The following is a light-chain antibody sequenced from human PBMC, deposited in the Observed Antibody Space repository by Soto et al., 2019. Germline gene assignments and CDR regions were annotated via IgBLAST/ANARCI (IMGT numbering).Light chain of an antibody. V-gene: IGLV4-60*02. CDR2: LEGSGSY. CDR1: SGHSSYI. Sequence: QSVLTQSSSASASLGSSVKLTCTLSSGHSSYIIAWHQQQPGKAPRYLIKLEGSGSYNKGSGVPDRFSGSSSGADRYLTISNLQFEDEADYYCETWDSNSVVFGGGTKLTVL. J-gene: IGLJ2*01. CDR3: ETWDSNSVV.